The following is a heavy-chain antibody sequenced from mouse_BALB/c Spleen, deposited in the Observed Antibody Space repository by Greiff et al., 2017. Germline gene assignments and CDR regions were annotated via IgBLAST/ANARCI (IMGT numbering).Heavy chain of an antibody. CDR2: ISSGGST. CDR1: GFTFSSYA. V-gene: IGHV5-6-5*01. D-gene: IGHD1-1*01. J-gene: IGHJ1*01. Sequence: EVQLVESGGGLVKPGGSLKLSCAASGFTFSSYAMSWVRQTPEKRLEWVASISSGGSTYYPDSVKGRFTISRDNARNILYLQMSSLRSEDTAMYYCARGQGLRYWYFDVWGAGTTVTVSS. CDR3: ARGQGLRYWYFDV.